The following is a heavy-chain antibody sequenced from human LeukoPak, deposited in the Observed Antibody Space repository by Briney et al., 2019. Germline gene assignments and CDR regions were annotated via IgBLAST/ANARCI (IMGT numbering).Heavy chain of an antibody. V-gene: IGHV4-61*02. CDR3: ARDDYYDSSGYEIGAFDI. CDR1: GGSISSGSYY. J-gene: IGHJ3*02. CDR2: IYTSGST. Sequence: SETLSLTCTVSGGSISSGSYYWSWIRQPAGKGLEWIGRIYTSGSTNYNPSLKSRVTISVDTSKNQFSLKLSSVTAADTAVYYCARDDYYDSSGYEIGAFDIWGQGTMVTVSS. D-gene: IGHD3-22*01.